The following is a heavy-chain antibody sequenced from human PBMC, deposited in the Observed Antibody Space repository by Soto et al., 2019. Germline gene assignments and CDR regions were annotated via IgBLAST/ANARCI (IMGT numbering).Heavy chain of an antibody. CDR3: ARGAGSYFRRVVGAFDI. CDR1: GFSFSSYW. CDR2: IKQDESEK. Sequence: PGGSLRLSCTASGFSFSSYWMSWVRQAPGKGLEWVTNIKQDESEKYYVDSVKGRFTISRDNAKNSLYLRMNSLRAEDTAVYYCARGAGSYFRRVVGAFDIWGQGTMVTVSS. D-gene: IGHD3-10*01. V-gene: IGHV3-7*04. J-gene: IGHJ3*02.